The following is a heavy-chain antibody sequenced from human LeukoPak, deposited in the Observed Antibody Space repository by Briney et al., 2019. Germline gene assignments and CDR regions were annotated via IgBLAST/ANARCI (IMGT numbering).Heavy chain of an antibody. V-gene: IGHV1-46*01. CDR1: GYTFTSNY. CDR2: ISPSGGST. J-gene: IGHJ3*02. D-gene: IGHD2-15*01. Sequence: ASVKVSCKAFGYTFTSNYMHWVRQAPGQGPEWMGVISPSGGSTTYAQKFQGRVTLTRDMSTSTDYLELSSLRSEDTAVYYCARETPSDGDAFDIWGQGTMVTVSS. CDR3: ARETPSDGDAFDI.